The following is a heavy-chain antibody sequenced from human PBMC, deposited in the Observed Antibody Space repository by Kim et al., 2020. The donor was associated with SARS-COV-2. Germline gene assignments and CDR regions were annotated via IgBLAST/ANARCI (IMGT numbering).Heavy chain of an antibody. CDR1: GYTFTGYY. CDR3: ARDRGNCSGGGCLLYYAMDV. D-gene: IGHD2-15*01. Sequence: ASVKVSCKASGYTFTGYYIHWVRQAPGQGLEWMGWINPNSGGTNYAQKFQDWVTMTRDTSISTAYMELSRLRSDDTAVYYCARDRGNCSGGGCLLYYAMDVWAKGPRSPSP. CDR2: INPNSGGT. V-gene: IGHV1-2*04. J-gene: IGHJ6*02.